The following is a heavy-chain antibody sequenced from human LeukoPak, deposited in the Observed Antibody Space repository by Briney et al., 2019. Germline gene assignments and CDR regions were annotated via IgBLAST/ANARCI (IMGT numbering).Heavy chain of an antibody. CDR3: AGGYSYGHCDY. J-gene: IGHJ4*02. V-gene: IGHV4-31*03. CDR2: IYYSGST. Sequence: PSETLSLTCTVSGGSISSGGYYWSWSRQHPGKGLEWIGYIYYSGSTYYNPSLKSRVTISVDTSKNQFSLKLSSVTAADTAVYYCAGGYSYGHCDYWGQGTLVTVSS. CDR1: GGSISSGGYY. D-gene: IGHD5-18*01.